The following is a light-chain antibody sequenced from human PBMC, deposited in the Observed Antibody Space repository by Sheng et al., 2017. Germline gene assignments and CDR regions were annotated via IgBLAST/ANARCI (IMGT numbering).Light chain of an antibody. CDR3: QQYFTAPWA. V-gene: IGKV4-1*01. J-gene: IGKJ1*01. CDR1: QTLLYSSNNKNY. Sequence: DIVMTQSPDSLAVSLGERATINCKSGQTLLYSSNNKNYLAWYQQKPRQPPKLLIYWASTRESGVPDRFSGSGSGTDFTLTISSLQAEDVAVYYCQQYFTAPWAFGQGTKVEI. CDR2: WAS.